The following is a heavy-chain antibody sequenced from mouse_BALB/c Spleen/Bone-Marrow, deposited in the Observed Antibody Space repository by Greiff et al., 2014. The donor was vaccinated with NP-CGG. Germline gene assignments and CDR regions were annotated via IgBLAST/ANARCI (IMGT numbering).Heavy chain of an antibody. Sequence: VQLQQSGAELVRPGSLVKISCKASGYAFSSYWMNWVQQRPGQGLEWIGQIYPGDGDINYNGKFKGKATLTADKSSGTAYMQFSSLTSEDSAVHFCARGDFDFEAWFTYWGQGTLVTVSA. CDR2: IYPGDGDI. J-gene: IGHJ3*01. CDR3: ARGDFDFEAWFTY. D-gene: IGHD2-4*01. V-gene: IGHV1-80*01. CDR1: GYAFSSYW.